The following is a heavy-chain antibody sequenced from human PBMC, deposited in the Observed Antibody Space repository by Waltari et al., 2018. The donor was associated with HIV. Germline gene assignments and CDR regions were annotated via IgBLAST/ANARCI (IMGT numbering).Heavy chain of an antibody. D-gene: IGHD2-2*01. CDR2: VSAYNGNT. Sequence: QAQLVQSGAEVKKPGASVKVSCKASGYTFTSYGISWVRQAPGHGLEWMGWVSAYNGNTNYAQKLQGRVTMTTDTSTSTAYMELRSLRSDDTAVYYCARINCTSVSCYASLDYWGQGTLVTVSS. CDR3: ARINCTSVSCYASLDY. J-gene: IGHJ4*02. V-gene: IGHV1-18*01. CDR1: GYTFTSYG.